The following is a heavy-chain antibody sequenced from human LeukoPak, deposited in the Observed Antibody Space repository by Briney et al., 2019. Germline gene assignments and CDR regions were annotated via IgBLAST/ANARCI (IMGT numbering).Heavy chain of an antibody. V-gene: IGHV3-53*01. CDR2: IYSGGST. J-gene: IGHJ4*02. D-gene: IGHD3-10*01. CDR3: ARGPTYYYGSGSRNDY. CDR1: GFTVSSNY. Sequence: PGGSLRLSCAASGFTVSSNYMSWVRQAPGKGLEWVSVIYSGGSTYYADSVKGRFTISRDNSKNTLYPQMNSLRAEDTAVYYCARGPTYYYGSGSRNDYWGQGTLVTVSS.